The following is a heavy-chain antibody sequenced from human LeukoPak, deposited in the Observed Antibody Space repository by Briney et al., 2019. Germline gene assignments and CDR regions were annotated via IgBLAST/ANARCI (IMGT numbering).Heavy chain of an antibody. CDR3: AGDDNRHGIAAPTSYYYGMDV. D-gene: IGHD6-6*01. J-gene: IGHJ6*02. V-gene: IGHV1-18*01. CDR1: GYTFTSYG. CDR2: INTYNGNT. Sequence: ASVKVSCKASGYTFTSYGISWVRQAPGQGLEWMGWINTYNGNTVFAQTFEGRVTMTTSTSTRKAYMELRSLRSDDTAVYYCAGDDNRHGIAAPTSYYYGMDVWGQGTTVTVSS.